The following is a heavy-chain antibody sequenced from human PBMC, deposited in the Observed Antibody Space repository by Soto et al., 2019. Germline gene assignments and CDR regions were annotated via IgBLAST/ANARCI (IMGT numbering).Heavy chain of an antibody. Sequence: GGSLRLSCAASGFTFISYAIIFFRHSPCKWLEWVSAISGSGGSTYYADSVKGRFTISRDNSKNTLYLQMNSLRAEDTAVYYCAKSDGGSGWPRYYYYYGMDVWGQGTTVTVSS. CDR1: GFTFISYA. J-gene: IGHJ6*02. CDR2: ISGSGGST. V-gene: IGHV3-23*01. D-gene: IGHD6-19*01. CDR3: AKSDGGSGWPRYYYYYGMDV.